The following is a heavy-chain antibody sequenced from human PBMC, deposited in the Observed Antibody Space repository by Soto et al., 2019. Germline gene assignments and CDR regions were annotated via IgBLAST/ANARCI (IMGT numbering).Heavy chain of an antibody. Sequence: RLSCAAAGFSFSSYAMSWVRQAPGKGLEWVSSTSGSGGTTYYADSVKGRFTISRDNSKNTLYLQMNSLRAEDTAVYYCVKRYDFWSGHLDYWGQETLVTVSS. J-gene: IGHJ4*02. V-gene: IGHV3-23*01. D-gene: IGHD3-3*01. CDR2: TSGSGGTT. CDR3: VKRYDFWSGHLDY. CDR1: GFSFSSYA.